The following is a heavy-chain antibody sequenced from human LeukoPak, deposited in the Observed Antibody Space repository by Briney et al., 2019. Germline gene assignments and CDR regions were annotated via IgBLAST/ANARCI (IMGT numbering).Heavy chain of an antibody. CDR1: GGSISSYY. D-gene: IGHD4-11*01. J-gene: IGHJ6*02. V-gene: IGHV4-59*01. CDR2: IYYSGST. Sequence: SETLSLTCTVSGGSISSYYWSWIRQPPGKGLEWIGYIYYSGSTNYNPSLKSRVTISVDTSKNQFSLKLSSVTAADTAVYYCARADDYSNYYYYYGMDVWGQGTTVTVSS. CDR3: ARADDYSNYYYYYGMDV.